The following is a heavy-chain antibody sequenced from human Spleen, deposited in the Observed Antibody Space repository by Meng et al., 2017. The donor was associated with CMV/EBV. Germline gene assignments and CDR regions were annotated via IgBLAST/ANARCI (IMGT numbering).Heavy chain of an antibody. V-gene: IGHV3-30*02. J-gene: IGHJ6*02. CDR1: GFTFSNYG. Sequence: GESLKISCAASGFTFSNYGMHWVRQPPGKGLEWVTFIRYDGSNEYYADSVKGRFTISRDNFKNTLYLQMNSLRAEDTAVYYCAKVQTYYFYGMDVWGRGTTVTVSS. CDR3: AKVQTYYFYGMDV. CDR2: IRYDGSNE.